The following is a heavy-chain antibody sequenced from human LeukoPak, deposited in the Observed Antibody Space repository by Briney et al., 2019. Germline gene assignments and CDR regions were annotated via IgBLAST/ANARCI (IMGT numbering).Heavy chain of an antibody. D-gene: IGHD3-10*01. CDR1: GGTFSSYA. CDR2: IIPIFGTA. Sequence: ASVKVSCKASGGTFSSYAISWVRQAPGQGLEWMGGIIPIFGTANYAQKFQGRVTITTDESTSTAYMEPSSLRSEDTAVYYCARGGRKRITMVLPHFDYWGQGTLVTVSS. J-gene: IGHJ4*02. CDR3: ARGGRKRITMVLPHFDY. V-gene: IGHV1-69*05.